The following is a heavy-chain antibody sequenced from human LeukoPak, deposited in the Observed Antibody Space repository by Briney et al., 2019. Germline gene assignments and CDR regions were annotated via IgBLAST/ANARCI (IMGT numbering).Heavy chain of an antibody. CDR2: INPSGRT. Sequence: NASETLSLTCGVYSGSLSDKCWSWIRQPPGKGLEWIGEINPSGRTNYNPSLKSRVTMSIDTSKNQFSLKLSSVTAADTAVYYCARLSGYHFDYWGQGALVTVSS. CDR3: ARLSGYHFDY. V-gene: IGHV4-34*01. J-gene: IGHJ4*02. D-gene: IGHD5-12*01. CDR1: SGSLSDKC.